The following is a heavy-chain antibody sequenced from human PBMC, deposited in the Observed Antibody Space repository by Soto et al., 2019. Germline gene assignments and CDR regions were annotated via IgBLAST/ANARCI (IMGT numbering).Heavy chain of an antibody. Sequence: QVQLVESGGGLVKPGGSLRLSCAASGFTSSDYYMSWIRQAPGKGLEYISYISSSGNTIYNADSVRGRFTISRDNAKNSLDLQMNSLRAEDTAVYYCARDRSSSWYGRGYHYYGMDVWGQGTTVTVSS. CDR2: ISSSGNTI. D-gene: IGHD6-13*01. CDR1: GFTSSDYY. J-gene: IGHJ6*02. CDR3: ARDRSSSWYGRGYHYYGMDV. V-gene: IGHV3-11*01.